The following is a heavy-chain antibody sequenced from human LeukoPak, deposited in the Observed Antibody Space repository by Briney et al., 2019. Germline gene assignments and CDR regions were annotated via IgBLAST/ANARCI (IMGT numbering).Heavy chain of an antibody. CDR1: GGSISNYY. D-gene: IGHD3-22*01. V-gene: IGHV4-59*01. CDR2: IYYSGST. CDR3: ARSSGYYFRFDY. J-gene: IGHJ4*02. Sequence: SETLSLTCTVSGGSISNYYWSWIRQPPGKGLEWIGYIYYSGSTNYNPSLKSRVTISVDTSKNQFSLKLSSVTAADTAVYYCARSSGYYFRFDYWGQGTLVTVSS.